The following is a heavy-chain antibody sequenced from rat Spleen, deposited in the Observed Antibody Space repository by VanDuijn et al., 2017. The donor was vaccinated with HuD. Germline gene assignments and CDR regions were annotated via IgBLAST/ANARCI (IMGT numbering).Heavy chain of an antibody. D-gene: IGHD1-4*01. J-gene: IGHJ3*01. CDR2: ISNSGGNT. CDR3: AKVGTRVSRFAY. CDR1: GFTFSDYW. Sequence: EVQLVETGGGLVQPGRSLKLSCVASGFTFSDYWMGWTRQAPGKGLEWVASISNSGGNTYYPDPVKGRFTISRDDAQNILYLQMDSLRSEDTATYYCAKVGTRVSRFAYWGQGTLVTVSS. V-gene: IGHV5-31*01.